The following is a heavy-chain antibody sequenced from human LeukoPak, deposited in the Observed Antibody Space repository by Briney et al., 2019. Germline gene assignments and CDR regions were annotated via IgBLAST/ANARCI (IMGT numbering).Heavy chain of an antibody. D-gene: IGHD3-22*01. CDR3: ATYYYDSGGFHFHH. J-gene: IGHJ1*01. CDR2: ISSNGGRT. CDR1: GFTFRSYG. V-gene: IGHV3-64*01. Sequence: GGSLRLSCAASGFTFRSYGMHWVRQAPGKGLEYVSAISSNGGRTYYANSVKGRFTISRDNSRNTLYLQMGSLRAENMAVYYCATYYYDSGGFHFHHWGQGTLVTVSS.